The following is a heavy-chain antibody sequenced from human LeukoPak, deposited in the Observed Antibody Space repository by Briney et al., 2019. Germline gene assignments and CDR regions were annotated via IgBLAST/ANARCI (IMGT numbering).Heavy chain of an antibody. CDR2: IYTSGST. D-gene: IGHD4-17*01. J-gene: IGHJ5*02. CDR3: ARDNNSPPHYGDYNRAVWFDP. V-gene: IGHV4-4*07. CDR1: GGSISSYY. Sequence: PSETLSLTCTVSGGSISSYYWSWIRQPAGKGLEWIGRIYTSGSTNYNPSLKSRVTMSVDTSKNQFSLKLSSVTAADTAVYYCARDNNSPPHYGDYNRAVWFDPWGQGTLVTVSS.